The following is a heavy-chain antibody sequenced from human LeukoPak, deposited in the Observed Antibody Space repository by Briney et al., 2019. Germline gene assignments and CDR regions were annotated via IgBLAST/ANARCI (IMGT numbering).Heavy chain of an antibody. CDR3: TRGGNGRENFDK. CDR2: IYSSGST. D-gene: IGHD2-8*01. Sequence: SETLSLTCAVSGGSITSYYWNWIRQPAGKGLEWIGRIYSSGSTNYNPSLKSRVSISLDTSKNQFSLTLTSVTAADKAMYYCTRGGNGRENFDKWGRGTLVTVSS. CDR1: GGSITSYY. V-gene: IGHV4-4*07. J-gene: IGHJ4*02.